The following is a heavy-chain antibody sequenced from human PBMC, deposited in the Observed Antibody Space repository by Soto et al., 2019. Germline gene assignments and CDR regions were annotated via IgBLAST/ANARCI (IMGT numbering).Heavy chain of an antibody. CDR2: INHSGIT. Sequence: LPETLSLTCAVYGGSFSGYYWSWIRQPPGKGLEWLGEINHSGITDYNPSLKSRITISIDTSKKQFSLKLNSVTAADTAVYYCAIGPRMWLAGGGYWGQGTQVTVSS. J-gene: IGHJ4*02. CDR1: GGSFSGYY. D-gene: IGHD6-19*01. V-gene: IGHV4-34*01. CDR3: AIGPRMWLAGGGY.